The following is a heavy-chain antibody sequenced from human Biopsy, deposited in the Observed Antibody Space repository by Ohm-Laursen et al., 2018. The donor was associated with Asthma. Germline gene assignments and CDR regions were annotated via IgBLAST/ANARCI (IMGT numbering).Heavy chain of an antibody. Sequence: TLSLTCAVFGGSISSGGYSWSWIRQPPGKGLEWIGDIYHSGSTYYKPSLKSRVTISVNRSKNQFSRKLSAVTAADTAVYYCARVKDGYNFDYWGQGTLVTVSS. CDR2: IYHSGST. D-gene: IGHD5-24*01. CDR1: GGSISSGGYS. CDR3: ARVKDGYNFDY. J-gene: IGHJ4*02. V-gene: IGHV4-30-2*01.